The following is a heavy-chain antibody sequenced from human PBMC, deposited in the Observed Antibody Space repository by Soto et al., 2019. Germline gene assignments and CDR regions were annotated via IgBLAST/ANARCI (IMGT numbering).Heavy chain of an antibody. V-gene: IGHV3-48*04. Sequence: GESLKISCAASGFTFSSYSMNWVRQAPGKGLEWVSYISSSSSTIYYADSVKGRFTISRDNAKNSLYLQMNSLRAEDTAVYYCARGGSRPPKDYYYYMDVWGKGTTVTVSS. CDR2: ISSSSSTI. CDR3: ARGGSRPPKDYYYYMDV. D-gene: IGHD6-6*01. CDR1: GFTFSSYS. J-gene: IGHJ6*03.